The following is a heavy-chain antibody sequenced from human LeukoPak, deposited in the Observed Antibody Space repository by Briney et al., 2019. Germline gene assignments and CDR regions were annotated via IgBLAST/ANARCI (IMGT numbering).Heavy chain of an antibody. V-gene: IGHV3-15*07. CDR3: TPGGKDYVH. Sequence: PGGSLRLSCAASGFSFSNTWMNWVRLAPGKGLEWVGRVKSKSDGGTAEYAAPVKGRFTISRDDSKNTLYVQMSSLKIEDTALYYCTPGGKDYVHWGQGTLVTVPS. J-gene: IGHJ4*02. D-gene: IGHD4-17*01. CDR2: VKSKSDGGTA. CDR1: GFSFSNTW.